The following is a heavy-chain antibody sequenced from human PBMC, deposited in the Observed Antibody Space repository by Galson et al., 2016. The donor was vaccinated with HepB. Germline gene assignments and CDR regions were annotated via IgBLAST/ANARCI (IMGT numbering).Heavy chain of an antibody. CDR2: ITSTGSTI. D-gene: IGHD3-10*01. CDR3: ARTYYYGSGSYPLDY. Sequence: SLRLSCAASGFTFSSYGMHWVRQAPGKGLEWVSYITSTGSTIYYADSVKGRFTVSRDNAKKSLYLQMNSLRAEDTAVYYCARTYYYGSGSYPLDYWGQGTLVTVSS. J-gene: IGHJ4*02. V-gene: IGHV3-48*04. CDR1: GFTFSSYG.